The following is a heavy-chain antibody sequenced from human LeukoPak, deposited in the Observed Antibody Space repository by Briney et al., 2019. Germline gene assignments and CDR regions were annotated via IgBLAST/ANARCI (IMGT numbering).Heavy chain of an antibody. CDR3: ARDIHSGSYPYYYYYYMDV. D-gene: IGHD1-26*01. CDR1: CDSFSSYY. CDR2: IHYSWST. J-gene: IGHJ6*03. V-gene: IGHV4-59*01. Sequence: SETLSLTCTVSCDSFSSYYWSWIRQPPAKGLEWGVYIHYSWSTNYNPSLKSRGTISVDTSKNQFSLKLSSVTAADTAVYYCARDIHSGSYPYYYYYYMDVWGKGTTVTVSS.